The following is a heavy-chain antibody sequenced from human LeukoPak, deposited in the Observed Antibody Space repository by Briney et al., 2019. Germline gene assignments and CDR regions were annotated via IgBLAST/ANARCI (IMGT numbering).Heavy chain of an antibody. Sequence: GGSLRLSCAASGFTFTSSAMSWVRQAPGQGLEWVSAISGSGGSTYYADSVKGRFTISRDNSKNTLYLQMNSLRAEDTAVYYCAKAAPLRYFDWLFDYWGQGTLVTVSS. J-gene: IGHJ4*02. V-gene: IGHV3-23*01. CDR3: AKAAPLRYFDWLFDY. CDR2: ISGSGGST. CDR1: GFTFTSSA. D-gene: IGHD3-9*01.